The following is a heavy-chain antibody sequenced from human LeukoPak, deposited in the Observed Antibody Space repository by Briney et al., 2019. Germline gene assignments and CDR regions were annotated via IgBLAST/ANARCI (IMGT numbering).Heavy chain of an antibody. CDR2: IYYSGST. J-gene: IGHJ4*02. V-gene: IGHV4-30-4*08. CDR1: GGSISSGDYY. D-gene: IGHD6-13*01. Sequence: SQTLSLTCTVSGGSISSGDYYWSWIRQPPGKGLEWIGYIYYSGSTYYNPSLKSRVTMSVDLSENQFSLKLSSVTAADTALYHCARSRTSQHLVPYYFDYWGQGTLVTVSS. CDR3: ARSRTSQHLVPYYFDY.